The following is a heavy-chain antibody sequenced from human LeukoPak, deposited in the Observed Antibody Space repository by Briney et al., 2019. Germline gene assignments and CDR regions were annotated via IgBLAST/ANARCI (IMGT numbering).Heavy chain of an antibody. Sequence: GGSQRLSCAASGFTFSSYWMAWVRQAPGKGLEWVADIKQDGSEKNYMDSLKGRFTISRDNAKNSLYLQMNSLRAEDTAVYFCARAIGIWSGYSYWGQGTLVTVS. V-gene: IGHV3-7*01. CDR3: ARAIGIWSGYSY. D-gene: IGHD3-3*01. CDR2: IKQDGSEK. CDR1: GFTFSSYW. J-gene: IGHJ4*02.